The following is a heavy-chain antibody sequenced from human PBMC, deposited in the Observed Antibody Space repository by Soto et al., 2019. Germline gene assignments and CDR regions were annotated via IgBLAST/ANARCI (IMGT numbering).Heavy chain of an antibody. V-gene: IGHV4-59*01. CDR3: ARAYIAAAGFDP. J-gene: IGHJ5*02. CDR1: GGSISSYY. CDR2: IYYSGST. D-gene: IGHD6-13*01. Sequence: SETLSLTCTASGGSISSYYWSWIRQPPGKGLEWIGYIYYSGSTNYNPSLKSRVTISVDTSKNQFSLKLSSVTAADTAVYYCARAYIAAAGFDPWGQGTLVTVSS.